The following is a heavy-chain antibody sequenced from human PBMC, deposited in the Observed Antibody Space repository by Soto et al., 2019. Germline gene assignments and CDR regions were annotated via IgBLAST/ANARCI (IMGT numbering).Heavy chain of an antibody. CDR3: AKDYWATENYFDY. D-gene: IGHD4-4*01. CDR1: GFTCSCYA. CDR2: ISGSGGST. V-gene: IGHV3-23*01. Sequence: PGGSLRLSCAASGFTCSCYAMSCVRQAPGKGLEWVSAISGSGGSTYYADSVKGRFTISRDNSKNTLYLQMNSLRAEDTAVYYCAKDYWATENYFDYWGQGTLVTVSS. J-gene: IGHJ4*02.